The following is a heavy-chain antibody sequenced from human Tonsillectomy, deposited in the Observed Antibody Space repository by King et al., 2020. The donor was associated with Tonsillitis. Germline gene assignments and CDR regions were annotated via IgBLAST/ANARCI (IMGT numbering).Heavy chain of an antibody. CDR1: GFTFSSYA. CDR3: AKSVLLWFGESPLVDY. Sequence: VQLVESGGGLVQPGGSLRLSCAASGFTFSSYAMSWVRQAPGKGLEWVSAIRGSGGSTYYADSVKGRFTISRDNSKNTLYLQMNSLRAEDTAVYYCAKSVLLWFGESPLVDYWGQGTLVTVSS. V-gene: IGHV3-23*04. D-gene: IGHD3-10*01. J-gene: IGHJ4*02. CDR2: IRGSGGST.